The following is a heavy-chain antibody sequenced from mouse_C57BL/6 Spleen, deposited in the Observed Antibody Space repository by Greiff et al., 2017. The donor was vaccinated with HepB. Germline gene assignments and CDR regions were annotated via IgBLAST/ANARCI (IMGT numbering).Heavy chain of an antibody. CDR1: GYAFSSSW. CDR2: IYPGDGDT. Sequence: VKLQQSGPELVKPGASVKISCKASGYAFSSSWMNWVKQRPGKGLEWIGRIYPGDGDTNYNGKFKGKATLTADKSSSTAYMQLSSLTSEDSAVYCCALDSSGYWFAYWGQGTLVTVSA. CDR3: ALDSSGYWFAY. J-gene: IGHJ3*01. D-gene: IGHD3-2*02. V-gene: IGHV1-82*01.